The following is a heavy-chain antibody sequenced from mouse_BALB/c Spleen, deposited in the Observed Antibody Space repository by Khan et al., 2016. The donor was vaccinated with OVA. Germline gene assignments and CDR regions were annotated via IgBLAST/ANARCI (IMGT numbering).Heavy chain of an antibody. J-gene: IGHJ2*01. CDR3: APAGTGDYFDY. CDR1: GFNIKDTH. V-gene: IGHV14-3*02. CDR2: IDPANDNS. D-gene: IGHD4-1*01. Sequence: VQLKESEAELVKPGASVKLSCTASGFNIKDTHMHWVKQRPEQGLEWIGRIDPANDNSKYDPRFQGKATITADTSSNTAYLHLSSLTSEDTAVYYCAPAGTGDYFDYWGQGTTLTVSS.